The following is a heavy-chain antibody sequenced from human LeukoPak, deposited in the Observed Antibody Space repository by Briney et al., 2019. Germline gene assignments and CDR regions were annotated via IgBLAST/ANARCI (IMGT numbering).Heavy chain of an antibody. Sequence: PSETLSLTCTVSGGSIGSSSYYWGWIRQPPGKGLEWIGSIYYSGSTYYNPSLKSRVTISVDTSKNQFSLKLSSVTAADTAVYYCASLGYSSSWYYFDYWGQGTLVTVSS. J-gene: IGHJ4*02. D-gene: IGHD6-13*01. V-gene: IGHV4-39*01. CDR2: IYYSGST. CDR1: GGSIGSSSYY. CDR3: ASLGYSSSWYYFDY.